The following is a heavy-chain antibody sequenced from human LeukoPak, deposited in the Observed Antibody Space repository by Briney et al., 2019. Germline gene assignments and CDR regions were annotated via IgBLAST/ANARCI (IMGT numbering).Heavy chain of an antibody. Sequence: GASVKVSCKASGYSFTGYYMHWVRQAPGQGLEWMGWINPNSGGTKYAQKFQGRVTMTRDTSISTAYMELSRLRSDDTAVYYCARDFLHVYYYDSSGYVRGAFDIWGQGTMVTVSS. J-gene: IGHJ3*02. CDR3: ARDFLHVYYYDSSGYVRGAFDI. D-gene: IGHD3-22*01. CDR1: GYSFTGYY. V-gene: IGHV1-2*02. CDR2: INPNSGGT.